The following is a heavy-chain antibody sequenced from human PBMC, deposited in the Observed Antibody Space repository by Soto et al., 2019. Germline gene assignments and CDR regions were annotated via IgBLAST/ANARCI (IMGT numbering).Heavy chain of an antibody. CDR2: IRPKAYGGTT. V-gene: IGHV3-49*04. D-gene: IGHD1-26*01. Sequence: SLRLSCTASGFTFGDYAMSWVRQAPGKGLEWVGFIRPKAYGGTTEYAASVKGRFTISRDDSKGIAYLQMNSLKTEDTAVYYCARDPYSGSYDTFDYWGQGALVTVSS. CDR3: ARDPYSGSYDTFDY. J-gene: IGHJ4*02. CDR1: GFTFGDYA.